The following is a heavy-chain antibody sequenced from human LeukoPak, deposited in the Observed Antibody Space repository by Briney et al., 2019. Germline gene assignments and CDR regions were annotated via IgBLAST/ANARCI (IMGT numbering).Heavy chain of an antibody. CDR2: IIPIFGTA. D-gene: IGHD3-3*01. J-gene: IGHJ4*02. CDR3: ARSRQGYDFWSGYFSH. CDR1: GGTFSSYA. Sequence: SVRVSCKASGGTFSSYAISWVRQAPGQGLEWMGGIIPIFGTANYAQKFQGRVTITADESTSTAYMELSSLRSEDTAVYYCARSRQGYDFWSGYFSHWGQGTLVTVSS. V-gene: IGHV1-69*13.